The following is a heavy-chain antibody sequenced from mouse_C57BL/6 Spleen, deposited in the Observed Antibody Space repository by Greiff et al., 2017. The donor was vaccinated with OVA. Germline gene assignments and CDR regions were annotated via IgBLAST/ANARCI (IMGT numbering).Heavy chain of an antibody. CDR2: IYPGDGDT. Sequence: QVQLQQSGAELVKPGASVKISCKASGYAFSSYWMNWVKQRPGKGLEWIGQIYPGDGDTNYNGKFKGKATLTADKSSSTAYMQLSSLTSEDSAVYFCARSVYDYDYYAMDYWGQGTSVTVSS. D-gene: IGHD2-4*01. J-gene: IGHJ4*01. V-gene: IGHV1-80*01. CDR1: GYAFSSYW. CDR3: ARSVYDYDYYAMDY.